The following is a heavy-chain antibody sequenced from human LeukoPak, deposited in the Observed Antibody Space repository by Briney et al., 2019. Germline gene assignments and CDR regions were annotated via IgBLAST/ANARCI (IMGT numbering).Heavy chain of an antibody. D-gene: IGHD4-17*01. CDR3: ARRFSTTDPFDY. CDR1: GYIFTTYW. Sequence: GESLKISCKGSGYIFTTYWIGWVRQMPEKGLEWMGIIYPGDSDARYSPSFQGQVTISADKSISTAYLQWSSLKASDTAMYYCARRFSTTDPFDYWGHGTLVTVSS. J-gene: IGHJ4*01. CDR2: IYPGDSDA. V-gene: IGHV5-51*01.